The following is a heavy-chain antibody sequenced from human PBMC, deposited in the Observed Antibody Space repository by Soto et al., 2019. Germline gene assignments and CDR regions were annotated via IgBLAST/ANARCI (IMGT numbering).Heavy chain of an antibody. CDR2: ISSSGSTI. CDR1: GFTFSSYE. CDR3: ASGVPIYYYDSSGYYPFGDY. V-gene: IGHV3-48*03. D-gene: IGHD3-22*01. Sequence: PGGSLRLSCAASGFTFSSYEMNWVRQAPGKGLEWVSYISSSGSTIYYADSVKGRFTISRDNAKNSLYLQMNSLRAEDTAVYYCASGVPIYYYDSSGYYPFGDYWGQGTLVTVSS. J-gene: IGHJ4*02.